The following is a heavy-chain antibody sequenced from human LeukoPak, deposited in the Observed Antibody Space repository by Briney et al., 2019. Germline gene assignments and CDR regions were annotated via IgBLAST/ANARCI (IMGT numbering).Heavy chain of an antibody. Sequence: GGSLRLSCSASGFTFSSYAMSWVRQAPGRGLEWVSVIGGSGGSGGSTYYADSVKGPFTISRDNSKNTLYLQMNSLRAEDTAVYYCAKVALGYGGYFDYWGQGTRVTVYS. CDR1: GFTFSSYA. CDR2: IGGSGGSGGST. V-gene: IGHV3-23*01. D-gene: IGHD2-8*01. J-gene: IGHJ4*02. CDR3: AKVALGYGGYFDY.